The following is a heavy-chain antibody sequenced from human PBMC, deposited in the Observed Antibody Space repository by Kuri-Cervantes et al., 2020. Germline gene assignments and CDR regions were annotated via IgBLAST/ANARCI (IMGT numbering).Heavy chain of an antibody. CDR2: ISTYNGNT. CDR3: ARSPPSYWYFDL. CDR1: GYTFTSYG. V-gene: IGHV1-18*01. J-gene: IGHJ2*01. Sequence: ASVKVSCKASGYTFTSYGISWVRQASGQGLEWMGWISTYNGNTNYAQKLQGRVTMTTDTSTSTAYMILRSLKYDGTAVYYCARSPPSYWYFDLWGRGTLVTVSS.